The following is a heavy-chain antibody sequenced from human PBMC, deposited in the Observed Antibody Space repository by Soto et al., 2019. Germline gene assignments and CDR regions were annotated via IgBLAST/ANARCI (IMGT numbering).Heavy chain of an antibody. CDR3: ARTLGYFDN. Sequence: GASVKVPCKASGYPFTTHYIHWVRQAPGEGLEWMGTINPSDGRTTYAQKFQGRVTLTRDTSTRTVYMELSSLRSEDTAMYYCARTLGYFDNWGQGTLVTVSS. CDR2: INPSDGRT. J-gene: IGHJ4*02. CDR1: GYPFTTHY. V-gene: IGHV1-46*01.